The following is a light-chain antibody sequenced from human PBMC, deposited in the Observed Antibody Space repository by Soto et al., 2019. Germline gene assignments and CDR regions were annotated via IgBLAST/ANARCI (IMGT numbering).Light chain of an antibody. CDR2: GNI. CDR3: QSYDSSLSGHVV. J-gene: IGLJ2*01. CDR1: SSNIGAGYD. V-gene: IGLV1-40*01. Sequence: QAVVTQPPSVSGAPGQRVTISCTGSSSNIGAGYDVHWYQQLPGTAPKLLIYGNINRPSGVPDRFSGSKSGTSASLAITGLQAEDEADYYCQSYDSSLSGHVVFGGGTKVTVL.